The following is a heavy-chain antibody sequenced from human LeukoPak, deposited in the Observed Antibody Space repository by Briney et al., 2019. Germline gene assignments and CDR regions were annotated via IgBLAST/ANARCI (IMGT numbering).Heavy chain of an antibody. J-gene: IGHJ4*02. V-gene: IGHV4-39*01. Sequence: SETLSLTCTVSGGSVSTKTYLWVWVRQPPGKGLEWIGSIYSSGKTYYNPSLRSRVTLSVDTSKNQFSLRLSSLAAADAAVYYCARQPWSENTYGLDYWGQGSLVAVSS. CDR2: IYSSGKT. D-gene: IGHD5-18*01. CDR3: ARQPWSENTYGLDY. CDR1: GGSVSTKTYL.